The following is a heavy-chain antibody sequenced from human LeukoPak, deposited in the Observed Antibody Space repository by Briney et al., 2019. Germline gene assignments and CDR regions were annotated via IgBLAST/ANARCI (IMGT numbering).Heavy chain of an antibody. CDR1: GYTFTGYY. Sequence: GASVKVSCKASGYTFTGYYMHWVRQAPGQGLEWMGWINPNSGGTNYAQKFQGRVTMTRDTSISTAYMELSRLRSDDTAVYYCATCRDEFGDYGFTSWGQGTLVTVSS. V-gene: IGHV1-2*02. CDR3: ATCRDEFGDYGFTS. J-gene: IGHJ5*02. CDR2: INPNSGGT. D-gene: IGHD4-17*01.